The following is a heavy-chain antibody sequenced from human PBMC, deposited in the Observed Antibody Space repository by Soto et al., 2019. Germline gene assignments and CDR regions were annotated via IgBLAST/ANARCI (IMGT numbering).Heavy chain of an antibody. V-gene: IGHV1-69*13. CDR3: ARDRGLYDIANWFDP. J-gene: IGHJ5*02. CDR2: IIPIFGTA. CDR1: GGTFSSYA. D-gene: IGHD3-9*01. Sequence: SVKVSCKASGGTFSSYAISWVRQAPGQGLEWMGGIIPIFGTANYAQKFQGRVTITADESTSTAYMELSSLRSEDTAVYYCARDRGLYDIANWFDPWGQGTLVTVSS.